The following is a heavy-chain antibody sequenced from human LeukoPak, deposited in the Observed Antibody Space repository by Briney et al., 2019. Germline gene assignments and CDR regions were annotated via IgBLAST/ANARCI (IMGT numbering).Heavy chain of an antibody. V-gene: IGHV3-30*18. Sequence: PGRSLRLSCAASGFTFSSYGMHWVRQAPGKGLEWVAVISYDGSNKYYADSVKDRFTISRDNSKNTLYLQMNSLRAEDTAVYYCAKIRGVYYYYYGMDVWGKGTTVTVSS. CDR1: GFTFSSYG. J-gene: IGHJ6*04. D-gene: IGHD3-3*01. CDR2: ISYDGSNK. CDR3: AKIRGVYYYYYGMDV.